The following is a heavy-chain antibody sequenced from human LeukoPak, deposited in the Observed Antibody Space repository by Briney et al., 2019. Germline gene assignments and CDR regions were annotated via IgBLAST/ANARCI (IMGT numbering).Heavy chain of an antibody. V-gene: IGHV4-30-2*01. Sequence: TLSLTCAVSGGSISSGGYSWSWIRQPPGKGLEWIGYIYHSGSTYYNPSLKSRVTISVDRSKNQFSLKLSSVTAADTAVYYCASQSKVTTYFDYWGQGTLVTVSS. D-gene: IGHD4-17*01. J-gene: IGHJ4*02. CDR2: IYHSGST. CDR3: ASQSKVTTYFDY. CDR1: GGSISSGGYS.